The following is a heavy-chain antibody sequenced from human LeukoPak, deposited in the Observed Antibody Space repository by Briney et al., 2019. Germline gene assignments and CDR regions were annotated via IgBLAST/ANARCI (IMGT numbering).Heavy chain of an antibody. V-gene: IGHV4-34*01. D-gene: IGHD5-18*01. J-gene: IGHJ4*02. Sequence: SETLSLTCAVYGGSFSGYYWSWIRQPPGKGLEWIGKINHSGSTNYNPSLKSRVTISVDTSKNQFSLKLSSVTAADTAVYYCARVPRYSFDYWGQGTLVTVSS. CDR1: GGSFSGYY. CDR2: INHSGST. CDR3: ARVPRYSFDY.